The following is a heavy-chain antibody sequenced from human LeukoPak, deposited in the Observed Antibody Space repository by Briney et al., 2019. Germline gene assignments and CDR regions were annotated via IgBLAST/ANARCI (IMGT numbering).Heavy chain of an antibody. CDR3: ARLHYGGNYGYYYYYMDV. J-gene: IGHJ6*03. CDR1: GGSISSSSYY. V-gene: IGHV4-39*01. Sequence: PSETLSLTCTVSGGSISSSSYYWGWIRQPPGKGLDWIGSIYYSGSTYYNPSLKSRVTISVDTSKNQFSLKLSSVTAADTAVYYCARLHYGGNYGYYYYYMDVWGKGTTVTISS. CDR2: IYYSGST. D-gene: IGHD4-23*01.